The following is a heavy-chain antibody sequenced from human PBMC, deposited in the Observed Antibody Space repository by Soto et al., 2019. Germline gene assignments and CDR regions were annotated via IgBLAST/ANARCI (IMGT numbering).Heavy chain of an antibody. Sequence: GGSLRLSCAASGFTFSDYYMSWIRQAPGKGLEWVSYISSSSSYTNYADSVKGRFTISRDNAKNSLYLQMNSLRAEDTAVYYCARAQGSSWAYGMDVWGQGTTVTVSS. CDR3: ARAQGSSWAYGMDV. CDR2: ISSSSSYT. CDR1: GFTFSDYY. D-gene: IGHD6-13*01. V-gene: IGHV3-11*06. J-gene: IGHJ6*02.